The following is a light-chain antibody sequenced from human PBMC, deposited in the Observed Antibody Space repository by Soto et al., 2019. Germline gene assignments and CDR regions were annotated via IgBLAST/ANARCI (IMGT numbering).Light chain of an antibody. CDR1: QSISSY. CDR3: QQSYSTQSIT. CDR2: AAS. V-gene: IGKV1-39*01. Sequence: DIQMTQSPSSLSSSVGDRVTITCRASQSISSYLNWYQQKPGKAPKLLIYAASSLQSGVPSRFSGSGSGTDFTLTISSLQPEDFATYYCQQSYSTQSITFGQGTRLEI. J-gene: IGKJ5*01.